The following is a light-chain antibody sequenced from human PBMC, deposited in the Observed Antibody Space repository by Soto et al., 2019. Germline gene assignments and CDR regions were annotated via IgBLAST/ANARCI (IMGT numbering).Light chain of an antibody. CDR3: QQYGTSPIN. CDR1: QNVNNR. Sequence: EILLTQSPVSLSVFPGERSSRSCRASQNVNNRLAWYQQKAGQAPRLLISGASSRATGIPDRFSGSGSGTDFTLTVSRLEPEDFAVYYCQQYGTSPINFGQGTRLEI. CDR2: GAS. V-gene: IGKV3-20*01. J-gene: IGKJ5*01.